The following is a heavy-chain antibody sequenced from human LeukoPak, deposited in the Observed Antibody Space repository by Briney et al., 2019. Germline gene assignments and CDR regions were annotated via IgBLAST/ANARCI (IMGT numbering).Heavy chain of an antibody. CDR3: ARDRIAGTTWDAFDI. D-gene: IGHD1-14*01. Sequence: SETLSLTCTVSGGSISSSSYYWSWIRQPAGKGLEWIGRIYTSGSTNYNPSLKSRVTMSVDTSKNQFSLKLSSVTAADTAVYYCARDRIAGTTWDAFDIWGQGAMVTVSS. CDR1: GGSISSSSYY. V-gene: IGHV4-61*02. J-gene: IGHJ3*02. CDR2: IYTSGST.